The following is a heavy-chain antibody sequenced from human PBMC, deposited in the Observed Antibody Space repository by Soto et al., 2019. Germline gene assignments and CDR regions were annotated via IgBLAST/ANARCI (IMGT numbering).Heavy chain of an antibody. Sequence: QVQLQESGPGLVKPSETLSLTCTVSGGSISSYYWSWIRQPPGKGLEWIGYIYYSGSTNYNPSLKSRVTISVDTSKNQFSLKLSSVTAADTAVYYCARAYAPDYYYYYMDVWGKGTTVTVSS. CDR3: ARAYAPDYYYYYMDV. D-gene: IGHD2-8*01. CDR1: GGSISSYY. CDR2: IYYSGST. V-gene: IGHV4-59*01. J-gene: IGHJ6*03.